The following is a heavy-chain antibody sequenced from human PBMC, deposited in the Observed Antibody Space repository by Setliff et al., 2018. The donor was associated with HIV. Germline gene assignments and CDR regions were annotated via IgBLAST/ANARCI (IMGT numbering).Heavy chain of an antibody. J-gene: IGHJ4*02. V-gene: IGHV1-69*05. CDR1: GGTFGIYG. CDR3: ARDFGYHHGSGSYRY. D-gene: IGHD3-10*01. CDR2: TIPMFGTA. Sequence: SVKVSCKASGGTFGIYGISWVRQAPGQGLEWMGGTIPMFGTANYAQKFQGRVTITTDESTNTGYMELSSLRSEDTAVYYCARDFGYHHGSGSYRYWGQGTLVTVSS.